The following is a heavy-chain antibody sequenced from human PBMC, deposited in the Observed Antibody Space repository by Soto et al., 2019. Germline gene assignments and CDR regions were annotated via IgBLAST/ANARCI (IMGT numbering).Heavy chain of an antibody. Sequence: GESLKISCKGSGYSFTSYCISWVRQMPGKGLEWMGRIDPSDSYISYSPSFQGYVTISADKSISTAYLQWSSLKASDTAIYYCARFRNSGWGMDVWGQGTTVTVS. J-gene: IGHJ6*02. D-gene: IGHD5-12*01. CDR3: ARFRNSGWGMDV. V-gene: IGHV5-10-1*01. CDR1: GYSFTSYC. CDR2: IDPSDSYI.